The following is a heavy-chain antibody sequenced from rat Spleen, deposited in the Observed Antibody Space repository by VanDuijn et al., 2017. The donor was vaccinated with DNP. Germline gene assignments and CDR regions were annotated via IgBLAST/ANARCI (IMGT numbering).Heavy chain of an antibody. CDR1: GFSLTSYN. Sequence: QVQLKESGPGLVQPSQTLSLTCTIAGFSLTSYNVHWVRQPPGKGLEWMGVIWNTGGTRYNSALKSRLSISKDTSKSQVFLKMNSLQTEDTATYYCAREADTGYAMDAWGQGTSVTVSS. D-gene: IGHD4-1*01. CDR2: IWNTGGT. J-gene: IGHJ4*01. CDR3: AREADTGYAMDA. V-gene: IGHV2-41*01.